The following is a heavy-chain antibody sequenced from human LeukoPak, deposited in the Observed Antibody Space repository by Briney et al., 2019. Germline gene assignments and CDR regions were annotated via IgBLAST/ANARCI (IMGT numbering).Heavy chain of an antibody. CDR1: GGSISSYY. V-gene: IGHV4-4*07. CDR2: IYTSGST. CDR3: ARDSPMVRGVITPFGY. Sequence: SETLSLTCTVSGGSISSYYWSWIRQPAGKGLEWIGRIYTSGSTNYNPSLKSRVTMSVDTSKNQFSLKLSSVTAADTAVYYCARDSPMVRGVITPFGYWGQGTLVTVSS. D-gene: IGHD3-10*01. J-gene: IGHJ4*02.